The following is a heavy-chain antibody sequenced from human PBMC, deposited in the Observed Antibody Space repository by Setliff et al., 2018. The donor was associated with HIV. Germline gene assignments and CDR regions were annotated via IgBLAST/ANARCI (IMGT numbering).Heavy chain of an antibody. V-gene: IGHV4-31*03. J-gene: IGHJ1*01. CDR3: ARGESSTWDLAEHFQH. D-gene: IGHD2-2*01. CDR1: GVSVSSGGYY. CDR2: VHHAGTT. Sequence: SETLSLTCTVSGVSVSSGGYYWSWIRQHPGKGLEWIWDVHHAGTTYLNPSLKSRITISVDTSKNQFSLKLGFVTAADTAVYHCARGESSTWDLAEHFQHWGHGTLVTVSS.